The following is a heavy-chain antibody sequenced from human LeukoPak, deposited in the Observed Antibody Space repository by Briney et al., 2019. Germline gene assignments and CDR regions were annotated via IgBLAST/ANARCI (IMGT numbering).Heavy chain of an antibody. V-gene: IGHV3-48*03. CDR3: ARENKVGYTYADDY. J-gene: IGHJ4*02. Sequence: GGSLRLSCAASGFTLSNYNVKWVRQAPGKGLEWISYISSSGGTILYADSVKGRFTISRDNAKNSLYLLKNSLRAEDTAVYYCARENKVGYTYADDYWGQGTLVTVSS. CDR1: GFTLSNYN. CDR2: ISSSGGTI. D-gene: IGHD1-26*01.